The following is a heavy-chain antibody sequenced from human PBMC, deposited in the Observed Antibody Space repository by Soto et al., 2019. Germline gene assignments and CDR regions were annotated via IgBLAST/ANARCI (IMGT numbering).Heavy chain of an antibody. Sequence: SSVKVSCKASGGTFSSYAISWVRQAPGQGLEWMGGIIPIFGTANYAQKFQGRVTITADESTSTAYMELSSLRSEDTAVYYCARWNYYGDYDGYWGQGTLVTVYS. V-gene: IGHV1-69*13. D-gene: IGHD4-17*01. J-gene: IGHJ4*02. CDR3: ARWNYYGDYDGY. CDR2: IIPIFGTA. CDR1: GGTFSSYA.